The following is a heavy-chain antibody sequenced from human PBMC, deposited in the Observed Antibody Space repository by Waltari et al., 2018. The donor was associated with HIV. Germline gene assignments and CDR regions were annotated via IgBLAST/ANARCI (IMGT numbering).Heavy chain of an antibody. D-gene: IGHD3-22*01. CDR2: LAPEDGET. Sequence: QVQLVQSGAEVKKPGASVKVSCKVSGYTLTELSMHWVRQAPGKGLEWMGGLAPEDGETNDAQKFQGRVTRTEDTSTDTAYMELSSLRSEDTAVYYCATFPSDSSGYYTFDYWGQGTLVTVSS. CDR1: GYTLTELS. V-gene: IGHV1-24*01. CDR3: ATFPSDSSGYYTFDY. J-gene: IGHJ4*02.